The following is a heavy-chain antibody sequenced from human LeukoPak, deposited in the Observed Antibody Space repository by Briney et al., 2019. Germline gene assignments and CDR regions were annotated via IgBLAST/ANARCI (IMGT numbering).Heavy chain of an antibody. CDR2: ISAYNGNT. J-gene: IGHJ6*03. CDR1: GYTFTSYG. D-gene: IGHD6-6*01. CDR3: ARGVEYSSSSGLDYYMDV. Sequence: ASVKVSCKASGYTFTSYGISWVRQAPGQGLEWMGWISAYNGNTNYAQKLQGRVTMTTDTSTSTDYMELRSLRSDDTAVYYCARGVEYSSSSGLDYYMDVWGKGTTVTVSS. V-gene: IGHV1-18*01.